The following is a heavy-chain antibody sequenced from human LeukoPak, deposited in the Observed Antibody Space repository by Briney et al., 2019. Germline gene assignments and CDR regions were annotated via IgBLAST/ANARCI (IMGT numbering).Heavy chain of an antibody. CDR1: GYSINSGYY. Sequence: SETLSLTCTVSGYSINSGYYWGWIRQPPGKGLEWIAIIYHSGSTYYNPSLKSRVTISVDTSKNQFPLNLSSVTAADTAVYYCARATRYYDILTGYRPYYFDYWGQGTLVTVSS. J-gene: IGHJ4*02. CDR3: ARATRYYDILTGYRPYYFDY. CDR2: IYHSGST. D-gene: IGHD3-9*01. V-gene: IGHV4-38-2*02.